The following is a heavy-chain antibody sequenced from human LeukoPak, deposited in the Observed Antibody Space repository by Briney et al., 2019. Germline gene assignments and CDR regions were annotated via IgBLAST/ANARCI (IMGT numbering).Heavy chain of an antibody. Sequence: GGSLRLSCAASGFTVSSNYMSWVRQAPGKGLEWVSAISGSGGDTYYADSVKGRFTISRDNSKNTLYLQMNSLRAEGTALYYCAKAGAVCSSSSCYANYWGQGTLVTVSS. J-gene: IGHJ4*02. CDR1: GFTVSSNY. CDR3: AKAGAVCSSSSCYANY. CDR2: ISGSGGDT. V-gene: IGHV3-23*01. D-gene: IGHD2-2*01.